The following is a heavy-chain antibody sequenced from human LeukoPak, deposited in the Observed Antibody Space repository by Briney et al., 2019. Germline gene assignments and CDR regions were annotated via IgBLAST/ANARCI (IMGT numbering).Heavy chain of an antibody. CDR2: ISWDGGST. J-gene: IGHJ6*03. Sequence: PGESLRLSCAASGFTFDDYTMHWVRQAPGKGLEWVSLISWDGGSTYYADSVKGRFTTSRDNSKNSLYLQMNSLRTEDTALYYCAGGPDYYYMDVWGKGTTVTVSS. CDR1: GFTFDDYT. CDR3: AGGPDYYYMDV. V-gene: IGHV3-43*01. D-gene: IGHD2-15*01.